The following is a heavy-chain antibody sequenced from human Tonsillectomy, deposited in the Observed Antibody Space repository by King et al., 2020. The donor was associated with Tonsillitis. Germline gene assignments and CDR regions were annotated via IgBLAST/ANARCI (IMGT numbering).Heavy chain of an antibody. Sequence: VQLVQSGAEVKKPGASVKVSCKASGYIFTSSDISWVRQAPGQGLEWMGWISAYNGHIHYAQKLQGRVTMTTDTSTSTAYMELRSLRSDDTAVYYCARGLVRGVILDYFDYWGQGTLVTVSS. J-gene: IGHJ4*02. CDR1: GYIFTSSD. D-gene: IGHD3-10*01. CDR3: ARGLVRGVILDYFDY. V-gene: IGHV1-18*01. CDR2: ISAYNGHI.